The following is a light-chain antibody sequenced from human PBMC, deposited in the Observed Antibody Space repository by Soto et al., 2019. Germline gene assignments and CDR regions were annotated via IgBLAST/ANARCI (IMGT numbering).Light chain of an antibody. CDR3: QQYGSSPGT. Sequence: EIVLTQSPGTLSLSPGERATLSCRASQSVSSSYLAWYQQKPGQAPRLLIYGASSRATGIPDRFSGRGSGTDFDLTISRLEPEDFEVYYGQQYGSSPGTFGQGTKVEIK. CDR2: GAS. V-gene: IGKV3-20*01. J-gene: IGKJ1*01. CDR1: QSVSSSY.